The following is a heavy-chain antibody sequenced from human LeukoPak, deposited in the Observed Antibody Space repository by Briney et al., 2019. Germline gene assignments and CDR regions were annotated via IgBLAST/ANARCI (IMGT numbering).Heavy chain of an antibody. V-gene: IGHV4-34*01. D-gene: IGHD1-14*01. Sequence: SETLSRTCAVYGGSFSGYYWSWIRQPPGKGLEWIGEINHSGSTNYNPSLKSRVTISVDTSKNQFSLKLSSVTAADTAVYYCARGGPDLYYFDYWGQGTLVTVSS. J-gene: IGHJ4*02. CDR3: ARGGPDLYYFDY. CDR1: GGSFSGYY. CDR2: INHSGST.